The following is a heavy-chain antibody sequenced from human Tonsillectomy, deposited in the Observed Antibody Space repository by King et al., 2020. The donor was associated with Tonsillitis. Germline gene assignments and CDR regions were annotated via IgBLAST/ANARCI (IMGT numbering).Heavy chain of an antibody. CDR2: INQDGSEK. D-gene: IGHD1-20*01. V-gene: IGHV3-7*03. CDR3: ARAGGYNWNEPPGRGNWLDP. Sequence: VQLVESGGGLVQPGGSLRLSCAASGFTFSYYWMSWVRQAPGKGLEWVANINQDGSEKHYVDSVKGQFTISRDNAKNSLFLQMNSLRAEDTAVYYCARAGGYNWNEPPGRGNWLDPWGQGALVTVSS. J-gene: IGHJ5*02. CDR1: GFTFSYYW.